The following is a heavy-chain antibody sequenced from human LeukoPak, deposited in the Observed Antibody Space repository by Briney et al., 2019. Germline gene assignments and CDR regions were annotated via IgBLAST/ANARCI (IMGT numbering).Heavy chain of an antibody. CDR2: INPIIGTT. Sequence: ASVTVSFAASAYTFTYHTIHWVRQAPGQGLEWMGWINPIIGTTNYAKRFEGRLTVTRDTSINTVFMELSSLNPDDTAVFYCARRYDSRGPVTFDFWGQGTLVTVSS. V-gene: IGHV1-2*02. CDR1: AYTFTYHT. J-gene: IGHJ3*01. D-gene: IGHD3-22*01. CDR3: ARRYDSRGPVTFDF.